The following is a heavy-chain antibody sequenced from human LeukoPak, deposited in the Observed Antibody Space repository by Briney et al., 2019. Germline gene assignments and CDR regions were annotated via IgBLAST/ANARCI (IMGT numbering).Heavy chain of an antibody. CDR1: GFTFSSYW. CDR2: INPAGGST. Sequence: PGGSLRLSCAAPGFTFSSYWMHWVRQAPGQGLVWVSRINPAGGSTNYADSVKGRFTISRDNAMNTLYLHLNSLRAEDTAVYYCARGVRGSYGTDLWGQGTLVTVSS. V-gene: IGHV3-74*01. CDR3: ARGVRGSYGTDL. J-gene: IGHJ5*02. D-gene: IGHD1-26*01.